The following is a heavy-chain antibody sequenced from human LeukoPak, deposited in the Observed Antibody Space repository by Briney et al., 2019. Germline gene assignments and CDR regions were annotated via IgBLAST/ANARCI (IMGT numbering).Heavy chain of an antibody. CDR3: ARDGNSYDSGGYPIPFDF. V-gene: IGHV3-66*01. J-gene: IGHJ4*02. CDR2: IYSADNI. Sequence: GGSLRLSCAASGFTFSNHDMNWVRQAPGKGLEWVSVIYSADNIYYADSVKGRFTISRDNTKNTLYLQMNSLRAEDTAVHYCARDGNSYDSGGYPIPFDFWGPGTLVTVYS. D-gene: IGHD3-22*01. CDR1: GFTFSNHD.